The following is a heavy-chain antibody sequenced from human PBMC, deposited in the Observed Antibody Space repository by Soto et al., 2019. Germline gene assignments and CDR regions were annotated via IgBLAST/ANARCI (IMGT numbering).Heavy chain of an antibody. CDR1: GFTFSSYG. J-gene: IGHJ4*02. CDR2: IWYDGSNK. Sequence: GGSLRLSCAASGFTFSSYGMHWVRQAPGKGLEWVAVIWYDGSNKYYADSVKGRFTISRDNSKNTLYLQMNSLRAEDTAVYYCARSTRYCSSTSCYYPFDYWGQGTLVTVSS. D-gene: IGHD2-2*01. CDR3: ARSTRYCSSTSCYYPFDY. V-gene: IGHV3-33*01.